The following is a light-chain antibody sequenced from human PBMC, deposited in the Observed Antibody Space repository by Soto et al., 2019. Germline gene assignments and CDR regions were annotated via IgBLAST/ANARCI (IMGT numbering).Light chain of an antibody. V-gene: IGLV2-14*01. CDR1: SSDVGAYNY. J-gene: IGLJ1*01. CDR3: RSYISSSTLV. CDR2: EVS. Sequence: QCVLTQTASVSGPPGQSITISCTGTSSDVGAYNYVSWYQQHPGKAPKLMIYEVSNRPSGVSNRFSGSKSGNTASLTISGLQAEDEADYYCRSYISSSTLVFGTGTKVTVL.